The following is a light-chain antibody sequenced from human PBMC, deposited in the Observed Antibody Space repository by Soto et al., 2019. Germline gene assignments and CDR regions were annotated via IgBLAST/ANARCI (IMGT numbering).Light chain of an antibody. Sequence: EIVLTPSPGTLSLSPVERATLSCRASQSVSSSYLAWYQQKPGQAPRLLIYGASSRATGIPDRFSGSGSGTDFTLTISRLEPEDFAVYYCQQCNDWPLTFGGGTKVE. CDR3: QQCNDWPLT. V-gene: IGKV3D-20*02. CDR1: QSVSSSY. J-gene: IGKJ4*01. CDR2: GAS.